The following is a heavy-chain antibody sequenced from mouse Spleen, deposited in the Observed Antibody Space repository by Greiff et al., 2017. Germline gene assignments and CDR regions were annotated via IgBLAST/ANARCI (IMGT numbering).Heavy chain of an antibody. CDR3: ARPYRYDGAWFAY. CDR1: GFTFSSYA. Sequence: EVKLQESGGGLVKLGGSLKLSCAASGFTFSSYAMSWVRQTPEKRLEWVATISSGGGNTYYPDSVKGRFTISRDNAKNTLYLQMSSLKSEDTAMYYCARPYRYDGAWFAYWGQGTLVTVSA. D-gene: IGHD2-14*01. CDR2: ISSGGGNT. J-gene: IGHJ3*01. V-gene: IGHV5-9*04.